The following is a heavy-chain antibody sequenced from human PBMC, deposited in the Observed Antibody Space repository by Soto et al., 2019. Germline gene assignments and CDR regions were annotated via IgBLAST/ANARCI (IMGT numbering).Heavy chain of an antibody. V-gene: IGHV3-23*01. CDR1: GFTFSSYA. CDR2: ISGSGGST. Sequence: GSLRLACSASGFTFSSYAMSWVRQAPGKGLEWVSAISGSGGSTYYADSVTGRFTISRDNSKNTLYLQMNSLRAEDTAVYYCANEPSIAVAYFDYWGQGTLVTVYS. J-gene: IGHJ4*02. CDR3: ANEPSIAVAYFDY. D-gene: IGHD6-19*01.